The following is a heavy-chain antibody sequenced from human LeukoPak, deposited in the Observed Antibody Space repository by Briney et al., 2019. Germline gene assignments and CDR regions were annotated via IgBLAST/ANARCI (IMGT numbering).Heavy chain of an antibody. J-gene: IGHJ4*02. CDR2: ISYDGSNK. V-gene: IGHV3-30*04. CDR3: AKKYGVTVYGSGLNYFDY. CDR1: GFTFSSYA. D-gene: IGHD6-19*01. Sequence: GGSLRLSCAASGFTFSSYAMHWVRQAPGKGLEWVAVISYDGSNKYYADSVKGRFTISRDNSKNTLYLQMNSLRAEDTAIYYCAKKYGVTVYGSGLNYFDYWGQGTLVTVSS.